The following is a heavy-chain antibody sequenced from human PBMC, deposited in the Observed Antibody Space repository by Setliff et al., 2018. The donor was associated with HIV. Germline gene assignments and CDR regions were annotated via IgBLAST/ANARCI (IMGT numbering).Heavy chain of an antibody. V-gene: IGHV4-4*08. D-gene: IGHD3-22*01. J-gene: IGHJ4*02. CDR3: ASPMFYDGKVV. Sequence: PSETLSLTCTVSGGSIGGYYWSWIRQPPGTGLEWLGCIYSGGSTYYNPSLESRVTISLDTSKNTVYMDLTTLRSEDTAVYYCASPMFYDGKVVWGQGTPVTVSS. CDR2: IYSGGST. CDR1: GGSIGGYY.